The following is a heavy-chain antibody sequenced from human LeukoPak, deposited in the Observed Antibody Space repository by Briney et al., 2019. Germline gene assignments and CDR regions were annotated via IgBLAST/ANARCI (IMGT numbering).Heavy chain of an antibody. CDR2: INPYSGGT. V-gene: IGHV1-2*02. D-gene: IGHD2-21*01. CDR1: GYSFTDYY. Sequence: ASVKVSCKTSGYSFTDYYMHWVRQAPGQGLEWMGWINPYSGGTSSAQKFQGRVTMTRDTSITTVYMEVSWLTSDDTAIYYCARADRLHGGPYLIGPWGQGTLVTVSS. CDR3: ARADRLHGGPYLIGP. J-gene: IGHJ5*02.